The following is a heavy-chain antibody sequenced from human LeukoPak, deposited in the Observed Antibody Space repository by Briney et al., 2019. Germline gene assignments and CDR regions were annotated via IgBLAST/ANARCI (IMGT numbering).Heavy chain of an antibody. CDR3: ATDWGSDSRKNDF. V-gene: IGHV3-23*01. CDR2: ISGSAVST. Sequence: PGGSLRLSCAASGFTFSSYAMSWVRQAPGKGLEWVSSISGSAVSTFYADSVKGRFTISRDNSKNTLYPQMNSLRAEDMAIYYCATDWGSDSRKNDFWGQGTLVTVSS. CDR1: GFTFSSYA. D-gene: IGHD3-16*01. J-gene: IGHJ4*02.